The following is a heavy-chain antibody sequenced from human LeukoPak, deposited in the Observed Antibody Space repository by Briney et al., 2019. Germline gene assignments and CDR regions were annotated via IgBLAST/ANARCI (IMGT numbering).Heavy chain of an antibody. D-gene: IGHD6-6*01. J-gene: IGHJ4*02. CDR3: ANNEPYSSSPPFDY. V-gene: IGHV3-30*02. CDR1: GFTFSSYG. Sequence: PGGSLRLSCAASGFTFSSYGMHWVRQAPGKGLEWVAFIRYDGSNKYYADSVKGRFTISRDNSKNTLYLQMNSLRAEDTAVYYCANNEPYSSSPPFDYWGQGTLVTVSS. CDR2: IRYDGSNK.